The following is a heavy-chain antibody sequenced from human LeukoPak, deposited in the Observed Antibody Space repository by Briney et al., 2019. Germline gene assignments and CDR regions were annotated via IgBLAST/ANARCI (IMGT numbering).Heavy chain of an antibody. V-gene: IGHV3-74*01. CDR2: INSDGSTT. CDR3: VRDIYIRRDSWYDVRSFDS. D-gene: IGHD3-3*01. CDR1: GFTFGSYW. Sequence: PGGSLRLSCVASGFTFGSYWMHWVRQAPGKGLVWVSRINSDGSTTIYADSVKGRFTVSRDNAKSTLYLQTNSLRAEDMAVYYCVRDIYIRRDSWYDVRSFDSWGQGTLVTVSS. J-gene: IGHJ4*02.